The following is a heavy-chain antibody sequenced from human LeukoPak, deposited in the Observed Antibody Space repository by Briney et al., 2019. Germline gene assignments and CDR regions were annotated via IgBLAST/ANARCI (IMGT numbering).Heavy chain of an antibody. CDR3: ARDRRGAGLDY. Sequence: GGSLRLSCAASGFTFSSYAMHWVRQAPGKGLEWVAVISYDGSNKYYADSVKGRFTISRDNSKNTLYLQMNSLRAEDMAVYYCARDRRGAGLDYWGQGTLVTVSS. D-gene: IGHD3-16*01. CDR1: GFTFSSYA. J-gene: IGHJ4*02. V-gene: IGHV3-30-3*01. CDR2: ISYDGSNK.